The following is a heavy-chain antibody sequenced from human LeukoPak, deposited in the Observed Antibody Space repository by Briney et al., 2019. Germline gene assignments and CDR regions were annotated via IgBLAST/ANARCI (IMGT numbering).Heavy chain of an antibody. V-gene: IGHV4-59*01. CDR3: ARSALMQLWSSFDQ. Sequence: SETLSLTCTVSGGSISGYYWSWIRQPPGKGLEWIGYIFYSGSTNYNPSLKSRVTISIDTSKNQFSLKLNSVTAADTAVYYCARSALMQLWSSFDQWGQGTLVTVSS. CDR1: GGSISGYY. CDR2: IFYSGST. J-gene: IGHJ4*02. D-gene: IGHD5-18*01.